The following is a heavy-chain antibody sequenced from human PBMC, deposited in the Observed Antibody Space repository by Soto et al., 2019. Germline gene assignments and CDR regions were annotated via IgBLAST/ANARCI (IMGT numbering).Heavy chain of an antibody. D-gene: IGHD6-19*01. Sequence: SETLSLTCAVSGYAISNGYYWGWVRQPPGKGLGWIGDSHQSGITHHSPSLKGRVITSMLTSKNQFSLDLISVTAADTAVYYCVRTVAVAGTNVPDYFDHWGQGIQVT. CDR2: SHQSGIT. CDR3: VRTVAVAGTNVPDYFDH. V-gene: IGHV4-38-2*01. CDR1: GYAISNGYY. J-gene: IGHJ4*02.